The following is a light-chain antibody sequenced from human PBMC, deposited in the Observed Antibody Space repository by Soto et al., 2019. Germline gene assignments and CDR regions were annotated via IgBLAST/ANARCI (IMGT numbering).Light chain of an antibody. CDR3: QQYNNWPRT. Sequence: EVVMTQSPATLSVSPGERATLSCRASQGVSNNLAWFHQEPGQAPRLLIYGASTRATGVPARLSGSGTGTEFTLTISSLQSEDFGVYYCQQYNNWPRTFGQGTTVEI. V-gene: IGKV3-15*01. CDR1: QGVSNN. CDR2: GAS. J-gene: IGKJ1*01.